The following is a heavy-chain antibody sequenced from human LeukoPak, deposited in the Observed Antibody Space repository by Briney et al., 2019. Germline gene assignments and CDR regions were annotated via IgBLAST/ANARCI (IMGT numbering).Heavy chain of an antibody. D-gene: IGHD6-13*01. J-gene: IGHJ5*02. V-gene: IGHV1-8*03. CDR2: MNPNSGNT. Sequence: ASVKVSCKASGYTFTSYDINWVRQATGQGLEWMGWMNPNSGNTGYAQKFQGRVTFTSDDSTSTAYMELSSLRSEDTAVYYCARLKRGIGAAGTSLRGWFDPWGQGTLVTVSS. CDR1: GYTFTSYD. CDR3: ARLKRGIGAAGTSLRGWFDP.